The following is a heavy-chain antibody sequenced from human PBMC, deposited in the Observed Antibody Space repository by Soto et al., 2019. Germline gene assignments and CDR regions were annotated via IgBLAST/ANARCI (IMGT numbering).Heavy chain of an antibody. V-gene: IGHV3-23*01. Sequence: GGSLRLSCAASGFTFTDYAMSWVRQAPGKGLECVSIIGGRGGHTSYADSVKGRFTISRDNSKNTVYLEMHSLTAEDTALYFCSYVWLYLISSYEIYFVYWRLG. CDR2: IGGRGGHT. J-gene: IGHJ4*02. CDR3: SYVWLYLISSYEIYFVY. CDR1: GFTFTDYA. D-gene: IGHD2-8*01.